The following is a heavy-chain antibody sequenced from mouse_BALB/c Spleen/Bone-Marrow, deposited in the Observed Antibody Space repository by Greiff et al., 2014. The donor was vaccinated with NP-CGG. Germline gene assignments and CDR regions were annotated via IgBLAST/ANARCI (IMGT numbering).Heavy chain of an antibody. CDR3: AREVDGWYYFDY. V-gene: IGHV5-6-5*01. D-gene: IGHD2-3*01. CDR2: ISSGGST. Sequence: DVQLVESGGGLVKPGGSLKLSCAASGFTFSSYAMSWVRQTPEKRLEWVASISSGGSTYYPDSVKGRFTISRDNARNILYLQMSSLRSEDMAMYYCAREVDGWYYFDYWGQGTTLTVSS. CDR1: GFTFSSYA. J-gene: IGHJ2*01.